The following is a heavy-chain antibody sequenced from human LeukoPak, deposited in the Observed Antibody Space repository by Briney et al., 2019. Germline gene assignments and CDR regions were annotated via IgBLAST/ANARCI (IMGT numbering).Heavy chain of an antibody. CDR3: ARDHSHPTMIVVVPPFPDY. CDR2: ISYDGSNK. CDR1: GFTFSSYA. D-gene: IGHD3-22*01. J-gene: IGHJ4*02. Sequence: GGSLRLSCAASGFTFSSYAMSWVRQAPGKGLEWVAVISYDGSNKYYADSVKGRFTISRDNSKNTLYLQMNSLRAEDTAVYYCARDHSHPTMIVVVPPFPDYWGQGTLVTVSS. V-gene: IGHV3-30-3*01.